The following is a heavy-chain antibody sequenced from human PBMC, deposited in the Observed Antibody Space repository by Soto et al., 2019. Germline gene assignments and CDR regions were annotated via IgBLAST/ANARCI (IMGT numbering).Heavy chain of an antibody. D-gene: IGHD1-26*01. V-gene: IGHV1-69*02. Sequence: QVQLVQSGAEVKKPGSSVKVSCKASGGTFSSYTISWVRQAPGQGLEWMGRIIPILGIANYAQKFQGRVTNTADKSTSTAYRELSSLRSQDTAVYYCAVGKIVGATNPRDYWGQGTLVTVSS. CDR1: GGTFSSYT. J-gene: IGHJ4*02. CDR3: AVGKIVGATNPRDY. CDR2: IIPILGIA.